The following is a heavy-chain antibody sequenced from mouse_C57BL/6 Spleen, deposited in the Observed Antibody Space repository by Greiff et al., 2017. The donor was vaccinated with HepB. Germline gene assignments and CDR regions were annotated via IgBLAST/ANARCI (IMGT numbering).Heavy chain of an antibody. Sequence: VQLQQSGAELVRPGASVTLSCKASGYTFTDYEMHWVKQTPVHGLEWIGAIDPETGGTAYNQKFKGKAILTADKSSSTAYRELRSLTSEDSAVYYCTRYYGSSLDYWGQGTTLTVSS. CDR2: IDPETGGT. D-gene: IGHD1-1*01. CDR3: TRYYGSSLDY. J-gene: IGHJ2*01. V-gene: IGHV1-15*01. CDR1: GYTFTDYE.